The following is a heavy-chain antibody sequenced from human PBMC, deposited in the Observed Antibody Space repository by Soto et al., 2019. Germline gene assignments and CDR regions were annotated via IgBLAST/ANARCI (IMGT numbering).Heavy chain of an antibody. Sequence: SQTLSRTCAISGDSVSSHSAAWNWVRQHSSRRLDWLGRTYSRSKSYNDYAVSVKSRITINPDTSKNKFSLQLNSVTPEDTAVYYCARDPGSSIYYYYYGMDVWGQGTTVTVSS. J-gene: IGHJ6*02. V-gene: IGHV6-1*01. CDR2: TYSRSKSYN. D-gene: IGHD1-26*01. CDR3: ARDPGSSIYYYYYGMDV. CDR1: GDSVSSHSAA.